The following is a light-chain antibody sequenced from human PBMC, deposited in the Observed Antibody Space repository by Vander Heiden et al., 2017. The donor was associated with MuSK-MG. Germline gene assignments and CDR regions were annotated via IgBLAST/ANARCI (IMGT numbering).Light chain of an antibody. CDR3: QHYNNWPPWT. V-gene: IGKV3-15*01. Sequence: EIVMTQSPATLSVSPGERATLSCRASQTISSNLGWYQQKPGQAPGLLIYGASTSATGSPARFSGSGSGTEFTLTISSLQSEDFAVYYCQHYNNWPPWTFGQGTKVEIK. CDR2: GAS. J-gene: IGKJ1*01. CDR1: QTISSN.